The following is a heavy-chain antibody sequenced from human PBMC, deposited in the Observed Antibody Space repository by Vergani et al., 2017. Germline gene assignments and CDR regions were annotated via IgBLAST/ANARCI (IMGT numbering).Heavy chain of an antibody. J-gene: IGHJ3*02. CDR2: ISGSGGST. V-gene: IGHV3-23*01. CDR1: GLTFSSYA. Sequence: EVQLLESGGGLVQPGGSLRLSCAASGLTFSSYAMSWVRQAPGKGLEWVSAISGSGGSTYYADSVKGRFTISRDNSKNTLYLQMNSLRAEDTAVYYCATRDPGRDAFDIWGQGTMVTVSS. CDR3: ATRDPGRDAFDI.